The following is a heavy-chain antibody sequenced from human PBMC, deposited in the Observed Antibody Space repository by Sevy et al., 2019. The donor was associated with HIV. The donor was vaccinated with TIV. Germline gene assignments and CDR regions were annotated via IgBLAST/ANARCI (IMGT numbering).Heavy chain of an antibody. V-gene: IGHV3-23*01. Sequence: GESLKISCPASGFTFNTHAMNWVRQAPGKGLEWVSVISGTGSSTYDADSVKGRFTISRDNSKNTLYLQMNSLRADDTAVYYCAKALNPALESMIEVIFRALKGFDVWGQGTMVTVSS. CDR3: AKALNPALESMIEVIFRALKGFDV. CDR2: ISGTGSST. CDR1: GFTFNTHA. J-gene: IGHJ3*01. D-gene: IGHD3-22*01.